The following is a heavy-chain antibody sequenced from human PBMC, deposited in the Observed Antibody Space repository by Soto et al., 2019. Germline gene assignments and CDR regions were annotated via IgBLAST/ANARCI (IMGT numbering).Heavy chain of an antibody. CDR1: GFTFSSYE. J-gene: IGHJ6*02. CDR3: ARDPASYSGKFDYGLDV. V-gene: IGHV3-48*03. D-gene: IGHD4-4*01. Sequence: EVQLVESGGGLVQAGGSLRLFCAVSGFTFSSYEMNWVRQAPGKGLEWVSYIGTSGKTIYYADSVRGRFTISKDNAKNSLYRKRNSLGAEDTAVYFCARDPASYSGKFDYGLDVWGRGTTDTVSS. CDR2: IGTSGKTI.